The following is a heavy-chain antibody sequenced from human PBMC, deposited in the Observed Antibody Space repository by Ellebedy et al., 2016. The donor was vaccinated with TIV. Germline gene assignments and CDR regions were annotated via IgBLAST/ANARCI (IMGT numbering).Heavy chain of an antibody. CDR3: TKRAENWGFFDY. V-gene: IGHV3-23*01. Sequence: PGGSLRLSCAASGLIFSNYVMAWVRQVPGKGLEWVSAMAEYDGRTFYADSVRGRFTIPRDNSGNTLFLHMKSLRAEDTAIYYCTKRAENWGFFDYWGQGARVTVSS. D-gene: IGHD7-27*01. J-gene: IGHJ4*02. CDR1: GLIFSNYV. CDR2: MAEYDGRT.